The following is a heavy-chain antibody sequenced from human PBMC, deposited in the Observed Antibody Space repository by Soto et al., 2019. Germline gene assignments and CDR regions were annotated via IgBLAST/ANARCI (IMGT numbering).Heavy chain of an antibody. V-gene: IGHV4-59*01. Sequence: SETLSLTCTVSGASISSYYWSWIRQPPGKGLEWIGYIFYSGSAKYNPSLRSRATISGDTSETHFSLNLTSVTAADTATYYCARDKGRYHSGMDVWGQGTTVTVSS. D-gene: IGHD2-2*01. CDR3: ARDKGRYHSGMDV. CDR1: GASISSYY. J-gene: IGHJ6*02. CDR2: IFYSGSA.